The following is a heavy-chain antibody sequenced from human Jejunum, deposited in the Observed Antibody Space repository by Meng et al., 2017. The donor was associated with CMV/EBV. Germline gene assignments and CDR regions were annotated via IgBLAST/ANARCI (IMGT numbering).Heavy chain of an antibody. CDR2: IRSKTYSSAT. CDR3: TRHSIVVVPAAGFDP. J-gene: IGHJ5*02. CDR1: TLSDYT. V-gene: IGHV3-73*01. Sequence: TLSDYTIHWVRQAAGKGLEWVGRIRSKTYSSATAYAASVKGRFIISRDDSKNTAYLQMNSLKTEDTAVYYCTRHSIVVVPAAGFDPWGQGTLVTVSS. D-gene: IGHD2-2*01.